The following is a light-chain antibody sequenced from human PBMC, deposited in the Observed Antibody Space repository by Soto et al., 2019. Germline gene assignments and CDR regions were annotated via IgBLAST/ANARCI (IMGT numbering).Light chain of an antibody. Sequence: NFMLTQPHSVSESPGKTVTISCTGSSGSIASNYVQWYHQRPGSAPTTLIYEDDQRPSGVPDRFSGSIDRSSNSASLTISGLKTEDEADYYCQSYDSSNHGVFGTGTKLTVL. V-gene: IGLV6-57*02. CDR1: SGSIASNY. CDR2: EDD. CDR3: QSYDSSNHGV. J-gene: IGLJ1*01.